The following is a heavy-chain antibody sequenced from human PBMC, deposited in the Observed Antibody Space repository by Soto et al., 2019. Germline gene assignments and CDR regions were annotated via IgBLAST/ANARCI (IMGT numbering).Heavy chain of an antibody. CDR1: GFTFSSYG. J-gene: IGHJ6*02. V-gene: IGHV3-33*01. CDR2: IWYDGSNK. Sequence: GGSLRLSCAASGFTFSSYGMHWVRQAPGKGLEWVAVIWYDGSNKYYADSVKGRFTISRDNSKNTLYLQMNSLRAEDTAVYYCARDPGGYCSSTSCYYYYGMDVWGQGTTVTVS. D-gene: IGHD2-2*01. CDR3: ARDPGGYCSSTSCYYYYGMDV.